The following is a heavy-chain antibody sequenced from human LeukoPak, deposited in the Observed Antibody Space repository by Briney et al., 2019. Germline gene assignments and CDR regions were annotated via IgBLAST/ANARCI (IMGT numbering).Heavy chain of an antibody. D-gene: IGHD6-6*01. CDR1: GGSISSSSYY. V-gene: IGHV4-39*01. CDR3: ARLSLEYSSSGDY. Sequence: PSETLSLTCTVSGGSISSSSYYCGWIRQPPGKGLEWIGSIYYSGSTYYNPSLKSRVTISVDTSKNQFSLKLSSVTAADTAVYYCARLSLEYSSSGDYWGQGTLVTVSS. J-gene: IGHJ4*02. CDR2: IYYSGST.